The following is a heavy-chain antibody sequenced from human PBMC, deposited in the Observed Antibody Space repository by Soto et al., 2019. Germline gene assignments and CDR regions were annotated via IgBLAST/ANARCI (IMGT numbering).Heavy chain of an antibody. Sequence: GECPKISCKDSWYSFTAYLIGCVRQMPGKGLEWMGIIYPGDSDTRYSPSFQGQVTISADKSISTAYLQWSSLKASDTAMYYCAALYGDTDIWGQGTMVTV. V-gene: IGHV5-51*01. CDR1: WYSFTAYL. CDR3: AALYGDTDI. J-gene: IGHJ3*02. D-gene: IGHD4-17*01. CDR2: IYPGDSDT.